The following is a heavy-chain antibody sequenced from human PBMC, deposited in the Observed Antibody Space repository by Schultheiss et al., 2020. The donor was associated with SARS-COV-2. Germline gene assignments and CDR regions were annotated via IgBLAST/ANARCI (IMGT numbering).Heavy chain of an antibody. CDR2: ISGSGGST. CDR3: ARPYDSSGYYYVVDAFDI. J-gene: IGHJ3*02. CDR1: GFTFSSYS. Sequence: GGSLRLSCAASGFTFSSYSMNWVRQAPGKGLEWVSAISGSGGSTYYADSVKGRFTISRDNSKNTLYLQMGSLRAEDTAVYYCARPYDSSGYYYVVDAFDIWGQGTMVTVSS. V-gene: IGHV3-23*01. D-gene: IGHD3-22*01.